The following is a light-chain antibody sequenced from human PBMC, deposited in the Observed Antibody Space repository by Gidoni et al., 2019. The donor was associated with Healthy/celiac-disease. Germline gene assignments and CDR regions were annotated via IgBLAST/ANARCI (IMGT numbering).Light chain of an antibody. CDR2: WAS. CDR3: QQYYSTPLT. Sequence: DIVMTQSPDSLAVYLGERATINCKSSQSVFYSSNNKNYLAWYQQKPGQPPNLLIYWASTREAGVPDRFSGSGSGTDFTLTISSLQAEDVAVYYCQQYYSTPLTFXGXTKVEIK. CDR1: QSVFYSSNNKNY. J-gene: IGKJ4*01. V-gene: IGKV4-1*01.